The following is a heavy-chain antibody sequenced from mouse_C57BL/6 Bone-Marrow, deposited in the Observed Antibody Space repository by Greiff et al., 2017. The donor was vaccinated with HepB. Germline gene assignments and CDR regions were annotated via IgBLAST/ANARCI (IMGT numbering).Heavy chain of an antibody. V-gene: IGHV3-8*01. CDR1: GYSITSDY. D-gene: IGHD1-1*01. CDR3: ARWITTVVATRYFDV. CDR2: ISYSGST. Sequence: DVKLQESGPGLAKPSQPLSLTCSVTGYSITSDYWNWIRKFPGNKLEYMGYISYSGSTYYNPSLKSRISITRDTSKNQYYLQLNSVTTEDTATYYCARWITTVVATRYFDVWGTGTTVTVSS. J-gene: IGHJ1*03.